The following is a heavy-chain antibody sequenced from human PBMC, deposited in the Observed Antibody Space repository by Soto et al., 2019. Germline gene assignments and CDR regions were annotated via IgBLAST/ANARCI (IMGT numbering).Heavy chain of an antibody. D-gene: IGHD3-10*01. J-gene: IGHJ4*02. CDR1: GFTFNDFE. CDR2: IDGSGATK. CDR3: AREFGRFNS. V-gene: IGHV3-48*03. Sequence: PGGSLRLSCGVSGFTFNDFEMNWVRQAPGKGPEWLAYIDGSGATKKYADSVRGRLTISRDNPNTTLFLQMISLSAADTALIYGAREFGRFNSWGPG.